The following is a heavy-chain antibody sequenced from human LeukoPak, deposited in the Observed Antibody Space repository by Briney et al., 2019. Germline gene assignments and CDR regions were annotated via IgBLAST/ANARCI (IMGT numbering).Heavy chain of an antibody. CDR1: GYSISSGYY. D-gene: IGHD2-2*01. Sequence: PSETLSLTCAVSGYSISSGYYWGWIRQPPGKGLEWIGSIYHSGCTYYNPSLKSRVTISVDTSKNQFSLKLSSVTAADTAVYYCARGEVPAAINYFDYWGQGTLVTVSS. J-gene: IGHJ4*02. CDR3: ARGEVPAAINYFDY. V-gene: IGHV4-38-2*01. CDR2: IYHSGCT.